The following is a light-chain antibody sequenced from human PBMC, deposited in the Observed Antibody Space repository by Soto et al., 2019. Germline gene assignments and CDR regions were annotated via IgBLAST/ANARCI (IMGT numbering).Light chain of an antibody. Sequence: EVVMTQSPDTLSVSPGETATLSCRASQRISSNLAWYQQKPGQAPRLLIYGISTRAAGVPDRFSGSGSGTEFTLTISSLQSEDLAIYYCQQYNNWPPWTFGQGTKVE. CDR2: GIS. CDR3: QQYNNWPPWT. J-gene: IGKJ1*01. V-gene: IGKV3-15*01. CDR1: QRISSN.